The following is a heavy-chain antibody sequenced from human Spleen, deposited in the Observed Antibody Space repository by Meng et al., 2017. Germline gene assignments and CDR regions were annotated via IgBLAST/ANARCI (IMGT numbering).Heavy chain of an antibody. D-gene: IGHD2-2*01. V-gene: IGHV1-69*05. CDR3: ARKAGNCISTSCYSLDY. CDR1: GGTFSSYA. Sequence: SVKVSCKASGGTFSSYAINWVRQAPGQGLEWMGGIIPIFGITNYAQKFQGRVTITTDESTSTAYMELSSLRSEDTAVYYCARKAGNCISTSCYSLDYWGQGTLVTVSS. CDR2: IIPIFGIT. J-gene: IGHJ4*02.